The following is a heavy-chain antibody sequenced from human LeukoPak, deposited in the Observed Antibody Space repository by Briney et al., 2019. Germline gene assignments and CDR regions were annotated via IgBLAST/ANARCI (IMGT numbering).Heavy chain of an antibody. CDR1: GFTLSDYA. V-gene: IGHV3-30-3*01. Sequence: GGSLRLSCAASGFTLSDYAMHWVRQAPGRGLEWVALISYPRSYHYYIDSVKGRFTSSRDDSKNTFYLQMNSLRAEDTAMYYCAGWGVSSNYWGQGIVVTVSS. J-gene: IGHJ4*02. D-gene: IGHD3-10*01. CDR2: ISYPRSYH. CDR3: AGWGVSSNY.